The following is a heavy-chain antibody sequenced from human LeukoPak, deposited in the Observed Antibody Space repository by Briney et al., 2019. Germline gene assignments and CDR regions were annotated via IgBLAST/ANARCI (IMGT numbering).Heavy chain of an antibody. CDR3: AKGLTRNPLPD. CDR2: ISGSGGST. Sequence: GGSLRLSCTTSGFNFRAYWMGWVRQAPGKGLEWASAISGSGGSTYYADSVKGRFTISRDNSKNTLYLQMNSLRAEDTAVYYCAKGLTRNPLPDWGQGTLVTVSS. CDR1: GFNFRAYW. D-gene: IGHD1-14*01. V-gene: IGHV3-23*01. J-gene: IGHJ4*02.